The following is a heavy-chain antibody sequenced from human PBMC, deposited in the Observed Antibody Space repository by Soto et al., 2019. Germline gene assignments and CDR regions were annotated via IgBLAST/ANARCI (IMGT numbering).Heavy chain of an antibody. CDR2: IYYSGST. CDR1: GGSISSGGYY. J-gene: IGHJ6*02. CDR3: ARDLRKNYYYYYGMDV. D-gene: IGHD4-17*01. V-gene: IGHV4-31*03. Sequence: TSETLSLTCTVSGGSISSGGYYWSWIRQHPGKGLEWIGYIYYSGSTYYNPSLKSRVTISVDTSKNQFSLKLSSVTAADTAVYYCARDLRKNYYYYYGMDVWGQGTTVTVSS.